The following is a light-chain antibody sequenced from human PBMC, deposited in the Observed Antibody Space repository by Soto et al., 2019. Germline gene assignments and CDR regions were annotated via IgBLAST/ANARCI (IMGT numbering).Light chain of an antibody. CDR3: QKYYDCPLT. CDR1: QDINIY. Sequence: DIQMTQSPSSLSASVGDRVTITCRASQDINIYLAWYQQKPGKVPKLLISAASTLPSGVPSRFSGSGSGTDFTLTISSLQSEDVATYYCQKYYDCPLTFGGGTKVELK. CDR2: AAS. V-gene: IGKV1-27*01. J-gene: IGKJ4*01.